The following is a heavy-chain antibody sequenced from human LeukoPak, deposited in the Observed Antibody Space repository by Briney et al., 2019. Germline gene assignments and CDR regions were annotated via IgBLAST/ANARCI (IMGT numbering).Heavy chain of an antibody. CDR1: GYTFTNYY. CDR3: ARGFGELLSIDY. D-gene: IGHD3-10*01. V-gene: IGHV1-46*01. J-gene: IGHJ4*02. Sequence: ASVKVSCKASGYTFTNYYIHWVRQAPGQGVEWMGLINPGGGSTSYAQKFQGRVTMTRDMSTSTVYMELSSLRSEDTAVYYCARGFGELLSIDYWGQGTLVTVSS. CDR2: INPGGGST.